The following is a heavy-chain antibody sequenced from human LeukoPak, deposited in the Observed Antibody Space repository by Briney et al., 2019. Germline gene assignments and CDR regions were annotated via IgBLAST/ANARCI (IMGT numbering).Heavy chain of an antibody. CDR3: ARDPRPYSSWSYYFDY. V-gene: IGHV3-7*01. CDR1: GLTFSSYW. CDR2: IKQDGSEK. Sequence: GSLRLSCAASGLTFSSYWMNWVRQAPGKGLEWVANIKQDGSEKYYVDSVKGRFTISRDNAKNSLYLQMNSLRAEDTAVYYCARDPRPYSSWSYYFDYWGQGTLVTVSS. D-gene: IGHD6-13*01. J-gene: IGHJ4*02.